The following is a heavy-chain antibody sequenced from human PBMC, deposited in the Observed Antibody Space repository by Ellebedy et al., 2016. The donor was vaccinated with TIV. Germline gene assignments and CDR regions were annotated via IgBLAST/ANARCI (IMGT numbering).Heavy chain of an antibody. CDR2: ISTSGTTT. J-gene: IGHJ4*02. D-gene: IGHD1-14*01. CDR1: GFTFSDHT. Sequence: PGGSLRLSCAASGFTFSDHTMNWVRQAPGKGLEGISYISTSGTTTYYADSVKGRLIISRDNAKSSLYLQMYSLRDEDTAVYYCARDLNLSDDYWGQGTLVTVSS. V-gene: IGHV3-48*02. CDR3: ARDLNLSDDY.